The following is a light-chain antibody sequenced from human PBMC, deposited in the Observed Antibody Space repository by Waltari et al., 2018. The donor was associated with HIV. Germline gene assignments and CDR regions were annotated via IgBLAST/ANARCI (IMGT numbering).Light chain of an antibody. J-gene: IGLJ2*01. CDR2: GNT. Sequence: QSVLTQPPSVSGAPGQRVTISCTGSSSNIGAGFDVHWYQQLPGTAPKLLLYGNTNRPSGVPDRFSGSKAGTSASLAITGLQAEDEADYDCQSYDSSLSGLLFGGGTKLTVL. CDR3: QSYDSSLSGLL. V-gene: IGLV1-40*01. CDR1: SSNIGAGFD.